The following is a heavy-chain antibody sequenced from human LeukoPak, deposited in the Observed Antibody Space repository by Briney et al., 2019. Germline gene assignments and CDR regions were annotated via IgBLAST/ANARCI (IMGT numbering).Heavy chain of an antibody. J-gene: IGHJ6*03. V-gene: IGHV1-69*01. Sequence: VASVKASCKASGGTLSSYAISWVRQAPGQGLEWMGGIIPIFGTANYAQKFQGRVTITADESTSTADMELSSLRSEDTAVYYCARLMDGSGSYYNVDHYYYYYMDVWGKGTTVTVSS. CDR2: IIPIFGTA. CDR3: ARLMDGSGSYYNVDHYYYYYMDV. D-gene: IGHD3-10*01. CDR1: GGTLSSYA.